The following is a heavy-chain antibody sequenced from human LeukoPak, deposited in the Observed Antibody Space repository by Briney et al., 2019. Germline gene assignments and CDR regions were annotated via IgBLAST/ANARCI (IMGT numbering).Heavy chain of an antibody. Sequence: GGSLRLSCAASGFTFSSYAMSWVRQAPGKGLEWVSAISGSGGSTYYADSVKGRFTISRDNSKNTLYLQMNSLRAEDTAVYYCAKGGLGYCSSTSCWGENDAFDIWGQGTMVTVSS. CDR3: AKGGLGYCSSTSCWGENDAFDI. V-gene: IGHV3-23*01. J-gene: IGHJ3*02. CDR1: GFTFSSYA. D-gene: IGHD2-2*01. CDR2: ISGSGGST.